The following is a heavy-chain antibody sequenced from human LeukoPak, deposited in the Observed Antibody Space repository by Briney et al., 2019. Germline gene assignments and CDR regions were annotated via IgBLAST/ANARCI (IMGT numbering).Heavy chain of an antibody. Sequence: GGSLRLSCAASEFTVSNNYMSWVRQAPGKGLEWVSVIYSGGSTYYADSVKGRFTISRDNSKNTLYLQMNSLRAEDTAVYYCAKTGNPATGDYWGQGTLVTVSS. D-gene: IGHD1-1*01. CDR2: IYSGGST. CDR3: AKTGNPATGDY. J-gene: IGHJ4*02. CDR1: EFTVSNNY. V-gene: IGHV3-53*01.